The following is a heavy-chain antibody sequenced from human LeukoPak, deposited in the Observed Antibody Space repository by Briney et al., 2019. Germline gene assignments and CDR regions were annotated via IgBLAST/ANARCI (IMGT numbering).Heavy chain of an antibody. CDR2: IYYSGTT. J-gene: IGHJ4*02. Sequence: SETLSLTCAISGGSINNYYWSWIRQPPGKGLEWIGYIYYSGTTNYSPSLNSRVNISLDTAKNQFSLRLSSVTAADTAVYYCARQTAKNVDTARFDSCGQGTLVTVSS. D-gene: IGHD5-18*01. CDR3: ARQTAKNVDTARFDS. V-gene: IGHV4-59*08. CDR1: GGSINNYY.